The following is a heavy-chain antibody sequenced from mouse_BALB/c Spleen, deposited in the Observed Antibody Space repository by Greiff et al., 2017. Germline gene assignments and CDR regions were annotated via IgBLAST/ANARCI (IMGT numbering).Heavy chain of an antibody. CDR3: TRWGHGYPAY. CDR1: GYTFTDYE. J-gene: IGHJ3*01. Sequence: QVQLQQSGAELVRPGASVTLSCKASGYTFTDYEMHWVKQTPVHGLEWIGAIDPETGGTAYNQKFKGKATLTADKSSSTAYMELRSLTSEDSAVYYCTRWGHGYPAYWGQGTLVTVSA. D-gene: IGHD2-2*01. V-gene: IGHV1-15*01. CDR2: IDPETGGT.